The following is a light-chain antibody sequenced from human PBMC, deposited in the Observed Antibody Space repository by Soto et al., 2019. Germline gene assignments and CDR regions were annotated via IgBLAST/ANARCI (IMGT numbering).Light chain of an antibody. CDR2: DVS. CDR3: SSYGGGDTFHVI. Sequence: QSVLTQPPSASGSPGQSVTISCTGTSSDVGAYNYVSWYQPYTGKAPKLMIYDVSKRPSGVPDRFSGSKSGNTASLTGSGLRADDEAVYYCSSYGGGDTFHVIFGGGTKVTVL. J-gene: IGLJ2*01. CDR1: SSDVGAYNY. V-gene: IGLV2-8*01.